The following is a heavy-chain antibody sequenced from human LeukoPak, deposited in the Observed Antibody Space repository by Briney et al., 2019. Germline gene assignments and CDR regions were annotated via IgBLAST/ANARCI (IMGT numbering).Heavy chain of an antibody. V-gene: IGHV3-30*03. Sequence: GGSLRLSCAASGFTVSSNYMSWVRQAPGKGLEWVAVISYDGSNKYYADSVKGRFTISRDNSRSILYLQMNSLRPEDTAVYSCARSFFQWNYGSCLDSWGQGTLVTVSS. CDR3: ARSFFQWNYGSCLDS. CDR2: ISYDGSNK. D-gene: IGHD1-7*01. CDR1: GFTVSSNY. J-gene: IGHJ4*02.